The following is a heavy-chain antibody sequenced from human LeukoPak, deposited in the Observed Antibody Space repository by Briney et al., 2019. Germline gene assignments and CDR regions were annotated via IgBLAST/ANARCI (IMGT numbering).Heavy chain of an antibody. V-gene: IGHV1-69*13. CDR3: ARDLGPIYYYDSSGYYLGDAFDI. J-gene: IGHJ3*02. CDR1: GGTFSSYA. CDR2: IIPIFGTA. Sequence: SVKVSCKASGGTFSSYAISWVRQAPGQGLEWMGGIIPIFGTANYAQKFQGRVTITADESTSTAYMELSSLRSEDTAVYYCARDLGPIYYYDSSGYYLGDAFDIWGQGTTVTVSS. D-gene: IGHD3-22*01.